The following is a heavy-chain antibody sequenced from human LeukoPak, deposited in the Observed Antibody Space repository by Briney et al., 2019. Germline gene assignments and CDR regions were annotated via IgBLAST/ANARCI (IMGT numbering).Heavy chain of an antibody. CDR3: AAGGRV. CDR1: GFTLSNAW. J-gene: IGHJ6*02. D-gene: IGHD3-10*01. CDR2: IQSKTDGGAT. V-gene: IGHV3-15*01. Sequence: GGSLRPSCAASGFTLSNAWMNWVRQAPGKGLEWVGRIQSKTDGGATEYAAPVKGRFTISRDDSTNTLYLQMNSLKTEDTGVYYCAAGGRVWGQGTTVTVSS.